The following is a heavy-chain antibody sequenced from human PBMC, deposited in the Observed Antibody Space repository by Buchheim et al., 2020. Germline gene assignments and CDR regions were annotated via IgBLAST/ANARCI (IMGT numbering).Heavy chain of an antibody. CDR2: INSDGSIT. D-gene: IGHD5-12*01. J-gene: IGHJ5*02. CDR3: ARESGYSGYDWFDP. CDR1: GFTFSTYW. V-gene: IGHV3-74*01. Sequence: EVQLVESGGGLVQPGGSLRLSCASSGFTFSTYWMHWVRQAPGKGLVWVSRINSDGSITSYADSVKGRFTISRDNAKNTLYLQMNTLRAEDTAVYHCARESGYSGYDWFDPWGQGTL.